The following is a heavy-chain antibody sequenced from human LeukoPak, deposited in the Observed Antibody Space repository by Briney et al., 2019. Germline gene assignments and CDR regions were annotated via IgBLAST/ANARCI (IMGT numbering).Heavy chain of an antibody. J-gene: IGHJ4*02. V-gene: IGHV1-2*06. D-gene: IGHD5-18*01. CDR3: ARDQLSGDSYADY. CDR2: IKPNSGDT. Sequence: ASVKVSCTASGYTFTGYYMHWVRQAPGQGLEWMGRIKPNSGDTNYAPKFQGRVTMTRDTSISTAYMELSRLRSDDTAVYYCARDQLSGDSYADYWGQGTLVTVSS. CDR1: GYTFTGYY.